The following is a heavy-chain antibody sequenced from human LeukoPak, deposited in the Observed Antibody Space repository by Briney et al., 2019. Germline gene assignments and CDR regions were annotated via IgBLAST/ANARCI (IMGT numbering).Heavy chain of an antibody. CDR3: AKEEKGYYYDSSGYISFDY. D-gene: IGHD3-22*01. CDR1: GFTFSSYA. J-gene: IGHJ4*02. V-gene: IGHV3-23*01. CDR2: VSGSGGST. Sequence: GGSLRLSCAASGFTFSSYAMSWVRQAPGKGLEWVSAVSGSGGSTYYADSVKGRFTISRDNSKNTLYLQMNSLRAEDTAVYYCAKEEKGYYYDSSGYISFDYWGQGTLVTVSS.